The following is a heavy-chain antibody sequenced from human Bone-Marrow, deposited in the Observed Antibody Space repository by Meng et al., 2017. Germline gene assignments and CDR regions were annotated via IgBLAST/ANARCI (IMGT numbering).Heavy chain of an antibody. Sequence: QVQPQQWGVGLLKPSETLSLTCAVYGGSFSGYYWSWIRQPPGKGLEWIGEINHSGSTNYNPSLKSRVTISVDTSKNQFSLKLSSVTAADTAVYYCARGLRAARPLLFGCWGQGTLVTVSS. CDR2: INHSGST. CDR3: ARGLRAARPLLFGC. D-gene: IGHD6-6*01. CDR1: GGSFSGYY. V-gene: IGHV4-34*01. J-gene: IGHJ5*01.